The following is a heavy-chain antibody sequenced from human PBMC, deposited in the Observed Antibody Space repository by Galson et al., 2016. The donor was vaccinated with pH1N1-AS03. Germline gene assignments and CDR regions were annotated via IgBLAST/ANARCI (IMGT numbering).Heavy chain of an antibody. J-gene: IGHJ6*02. Sequence: ETLSLTCSVSGGSMRNNYWTWIRRAPGMGLEWIGYIDYSGNTNYNPSLKSRVTISLDTSKNQFSLKLASVTAADTAVFFCARGPPLPTSSYNYWYGLDVWGPGAAVTVSS. D-gene: IGHD1-1*01. CDR2: IDYSGNT. CDR1: GGSMRNNY. V-gene: IGHV4-59*01. CDR3: ARGPPLPTSSYNYWYGLDV.